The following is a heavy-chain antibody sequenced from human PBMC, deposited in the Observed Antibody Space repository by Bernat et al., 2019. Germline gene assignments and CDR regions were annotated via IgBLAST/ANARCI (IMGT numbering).Heavy chain of an antibody. CDR3: AKDKNSGSYWGADY. CDR2: ISWNSGSI. Sequence: EVQLVESGGGLVQPGRSLRLSCAASGFTFDDYAMHWVRQAPGKGLEWVSGISWNSGSIGYADSEKGRFTISRDNAKNSLYLQMNSLRAEDTALYYCAKDKNSGSYWGADYWGQGTLVTVSS. D-gene: IGHD1-26*01. CDR1: GFTFDDYA. V-gene: IGHV3-9*01. J-gene: IGHJ4*02.